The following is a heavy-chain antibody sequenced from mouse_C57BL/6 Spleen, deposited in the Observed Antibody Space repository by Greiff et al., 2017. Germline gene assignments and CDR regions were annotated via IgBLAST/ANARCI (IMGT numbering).Heavy chain of an antibody. CDR3: VYDYDVRMDY. D-gene: IGHD2-4*01. V-gene: IGHV5-17*01. CDR2: ISSGSSTI. J-gene: IGHJ4*01. CDR1: GFTFSDYG. Sequence: EVKVVESGGGLVKPGGSLKLSCAASGFTFSDYGMHWVRQAPEKGLEWVAYISSGSSTIYYADTVKGRFTISRDNAKNTLFLQMTSLRSEDTAMYYCVYDYDVRMDYWGQGTSVTVSS.